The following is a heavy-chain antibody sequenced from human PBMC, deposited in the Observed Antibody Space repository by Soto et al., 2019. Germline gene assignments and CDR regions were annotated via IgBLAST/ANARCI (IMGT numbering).Heavy chain of an antibody. CDR3: ARGHIVSSNFYFMDV. D-gene: IGHD3-16*02. J-gene: IGHJ6*03. CDR1: DDSINSDKYY. Sequence: SETLSLTCSVSDDSINSDKYYWGWIRQPPGKGLEWIGSIYYRGSAYYNPSLQSRVSISLDKVRRQVSLKLTSVTAADSATYYCARGHIVSSNFYFMDVWGKGTTVTVSS. V-gene: IGHV4-39*01. CDR2: IYYRGSA.